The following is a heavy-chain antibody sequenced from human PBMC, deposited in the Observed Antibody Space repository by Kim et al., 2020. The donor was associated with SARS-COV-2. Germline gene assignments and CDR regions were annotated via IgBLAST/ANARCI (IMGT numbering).Heavy chain of an antibody. CDR2: IKQDGSEK. J-gene: IGHJ4*02. CDR1: GFTFSSYW. V-gene: IGHV3-7*01. D-gene: IGHD3-10*01. Sequence: GGSLRLSCAASGFTFSSYWMSWVRQAPGKGLEWVANIKQDGSEKYYVDSVKGRFTISRDNAKNSLYLQMNSLRAEGTAVYYCARDRPGAAPRYWGQGTRVTVSS. CDR3: ARDRPGAAPRY.